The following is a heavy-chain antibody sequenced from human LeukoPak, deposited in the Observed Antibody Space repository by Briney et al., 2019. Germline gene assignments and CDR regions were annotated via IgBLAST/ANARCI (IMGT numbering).Heavy chain of an antibody. CDR3: AKGKGSGSDHFYSYYYMDV. J-gene: IGHJ6*03. D-gene: IGHD1-26*01. V-gene: IGHV3-48*01. CDR1: GFTFSGYS. CDR2: ISKSGSTI. Sequence: GGSLRLSCAASGFTFSGYSMNWVRQAPGKGLEWDSYISKSGSTIYYADSVKGRFAISRDNSKNTLYLQMNSLRAEDTAVYYCAKGKGSGSDHFYSYYYMDVWGKGTTVTVSS.